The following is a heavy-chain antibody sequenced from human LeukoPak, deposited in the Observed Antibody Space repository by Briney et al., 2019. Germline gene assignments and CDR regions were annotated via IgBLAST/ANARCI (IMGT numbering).Heavy chain of an antibody. J-gene: IGHJ4*02. CDR3: VVGGSPGY. D-gene: IGHD2-15*01. V-gene: IGHV3-74*01. CDR2: ISTDGYTT. CDR1: GLAFSAYK. Sequence: GGSLRLSCAASGLAFSAYKMHWVRQAPRKGLVWVSRISTDGYTTDYADFVQGRFTASRDNTKNTWSLEVNSLRAEDTAVYYCVVGGSPGYWGQGTLVTVSS.